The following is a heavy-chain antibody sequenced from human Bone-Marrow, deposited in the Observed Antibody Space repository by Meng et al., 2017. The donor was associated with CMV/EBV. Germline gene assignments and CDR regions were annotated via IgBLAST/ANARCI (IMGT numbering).Heavy chain of an antibody. J-gene: IGHJ4*02. Sequence: KVSCKGSGYSFTSYWIGWVRQLPGKGLEWMAIIYPGDSNTRYSPSFQGQVTISADKSISTAYLQWSSLKASDTAMYYCARLSHYWSMGFWGQGTLVTFYS. V-gene: IGHV5-51*01. CDR3: ARLSHYWSMGF. CDR2: IYPGDSNT. CDR1: GYSFTSYW. D-gene: IGHD2-8*02.